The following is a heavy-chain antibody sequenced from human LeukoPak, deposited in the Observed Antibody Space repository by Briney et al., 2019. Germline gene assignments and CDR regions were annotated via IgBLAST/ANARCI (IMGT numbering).Heavy chain of an antibody. V-gene: IGHV3-30-3*01. CDR3: ARGRTTVVTLGGY. J-gene: IGHJ4*02. D-gene: IGHD4-23*01. CDR2: ISYDGSNK. CDR1: GFTVSGNY. Sequence: PGGSLRLSCAASGFTVSGNYMSWVRQAPGKGLEWVAVISYDGSNKYYADSVKGRFTISRDNSKNTLYLQMNSLRAEDTAVYYCARGRTTVVTLGGYWGQGTLVTVSS.